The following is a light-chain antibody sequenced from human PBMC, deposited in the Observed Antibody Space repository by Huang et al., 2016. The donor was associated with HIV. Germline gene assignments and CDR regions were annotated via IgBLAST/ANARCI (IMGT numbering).Light chain of an antibody. V-gene: IGKV2-28*01. Sequence: DIVMTQSPLSLPVTPGEPASISCRSSQRLLHSNGYNYLDWYLQKPGQSPQLVIYLSSNRASGVPDRFSGSGSVTHFTLKISRVEAEDVGVYYCMQALQTPRTFGQGTRLEIK. CDR1: QRLLHSNGYNY. CDR2: LSS. J-gene: IGKJ5*01. CDR3: MQALQTPRT.